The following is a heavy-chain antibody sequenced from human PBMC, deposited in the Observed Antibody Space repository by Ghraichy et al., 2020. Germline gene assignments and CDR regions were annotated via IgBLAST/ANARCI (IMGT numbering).Heavy chain of an antibody. CDR3: ARGRFGAYGMDV. D-gene: IGHD3-10*01. CDR2: INSDGSST. CDR1: GFTFSSYW. V-gene: IGHV3-74*01. Sequence: LNISCAASGFTFSSYWMHWVRQAPGKGLVWVSRINSDGSSTNYEDSVKGRFTISRDNAKNTLYLQMNSLRAEDTAVYYCARGRFGAYGMDVWGQGTTVTVSS. J-gene: IGHJ6*02.